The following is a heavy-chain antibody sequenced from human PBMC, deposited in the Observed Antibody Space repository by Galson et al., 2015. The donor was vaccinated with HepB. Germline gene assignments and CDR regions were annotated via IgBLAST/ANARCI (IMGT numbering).Heavy chain of an antibody. V-gene: IGHV2-5*01. CDR1: GVSLSTSGVG. Sequence: PALGKPTQTLTLTCTFSGVSLSTSGVGVGWIRQPPGKALEWLALISWNDDKRYSPTLKSRLTITKDTSKNQVVLTMTNMDPVDTATYYCAHRQFGSSGWYLDYWGQGTLVTVSS. D-gene: IGHD6-19*01. J-gene: IGHJ4*02. CDR2: ISWNDDK. CDR3: AHRQFGSSGWYLDY.